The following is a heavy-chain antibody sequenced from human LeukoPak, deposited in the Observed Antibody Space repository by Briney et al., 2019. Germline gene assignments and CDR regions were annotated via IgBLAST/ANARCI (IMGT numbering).Heavy chain of an antibody. D-gene: IGHD3-10*01. CDR1: GYSFNTYW. Sequence: GESLKISCKGSGYSFNTYWIGWVRQVPGKGLEWMGIIYPGDSDTRYSPSFQGQVTISADKSISTAYLQWSSLKASDTAMYYCASPTTAPYGLDAFDIWGQGTMVTVSS. V-gene: IGHV5-51*01. J-gene: IGHJ3*02. CDR3: ASPTTAPYGLDAFDI. CDR2: IYPGDSDT.